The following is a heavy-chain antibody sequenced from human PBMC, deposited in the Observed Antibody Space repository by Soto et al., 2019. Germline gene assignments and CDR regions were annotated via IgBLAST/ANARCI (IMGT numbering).Heavy chain of an antibody. J-gene: IGHJ6*02. CDR1: GYTFTKYD. CDR3: ATSRINMIRGVFYYGLDV. V-gene: IGHV1-8*01. Sequence: QEQLEQSGAEVKKPGASVKVSCKASGYTFTKYDFNWVRQATGQGPEWMGWVNPISGNTETAQNFQGRVSLTMNTSTNTAGMELRSLRSGDTAIYYCATSRINMIRGVFYYGLDVWGRGTTVTVSS. CDR2: VNPISGNT. D-gene: IGHD3-10*01.